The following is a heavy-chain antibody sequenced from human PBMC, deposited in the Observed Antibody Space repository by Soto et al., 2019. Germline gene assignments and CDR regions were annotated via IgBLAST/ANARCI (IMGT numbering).Heavy chain of an antibody. CDR2: IIPIFGTA. Sequence: QVQLVQPGAEVKKPGSSVKVSCKASGGTFSSYAISWVRQAPGQGLEWMGGIIPIFGTANYAQKFQGRVTITADESTSTAYMELSSLRSEDTAVYYCARGRLAVDMGSYGMDVWGQGTTVTVSS. CDR3: ARGRLAVDMGSYGMDV. J-gene: IGHJ6*02. CDR1: GGTFSSYA. D-gene: IGHD5-12*01. V-gene: IGHV1-69*01.